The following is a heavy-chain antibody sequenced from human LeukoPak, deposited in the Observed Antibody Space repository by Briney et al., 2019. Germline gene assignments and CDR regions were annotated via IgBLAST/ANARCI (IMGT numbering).Heavy chain of an antibody. V-gene: IGHV3-53*01. CDR1: GFSVSADY. CDR3: ASKGVYSGRSFDY. CDR2: VYSDGST. D-gene: IGHD1-26*01. J-gene: IGHJ4*02. Sequence: GGSLRLSCAASGFSVSADYMSWVRQAPGKGLEWVSVVYSDGSTYYADSVKGRFTTSRDDSKNSLYLQMNSLRAEDTAVYYCASKGVYSGRSFDYWGQGTLVTVSS.